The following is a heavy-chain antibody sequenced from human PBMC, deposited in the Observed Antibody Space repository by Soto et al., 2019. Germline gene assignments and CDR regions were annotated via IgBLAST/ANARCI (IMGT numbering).Heavy chain of an antibody. Sequence: GGSLRLSCAASGFTFSSYSMNWVRQAPGKGLEWVSSISSSSSYIYYADSVKGRFTISRDNAKNSLYLQMNSLRAEDTAVYYCARERGWTIFGVVTDAFDIWGQGTMVTVSS. J-gene: IGHJ3*02. CDR2: ISSSSSYI. CDR3: ARERGWTIFGVVTDAFDI. D-gene: IGHD3-3*01. V-gene: IGHV3-21*01. CDR1: GFTFSSYS.